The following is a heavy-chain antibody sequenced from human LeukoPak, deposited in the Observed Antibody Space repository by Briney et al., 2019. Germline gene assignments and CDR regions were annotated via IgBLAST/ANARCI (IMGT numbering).Heavy chain of an antibody. J-gene: IGHJ5*02. CDR2: IYYSGST. CDR3: AREGPNTPNWFDP. CDR1: GGSISSHY. V-gene: IGHV4-59*11. D-gene: IGHD2-2*02. Sequence: SETLSLTCTVSGGSISSHYWSWIRQPPGKGLEWIGYIYYSGSTNYNPSLKSRVTISVDTSKNQFSLKLSSVTAADTAVYYCAREGPNTPNWFDPWGQGTLVTVSS.